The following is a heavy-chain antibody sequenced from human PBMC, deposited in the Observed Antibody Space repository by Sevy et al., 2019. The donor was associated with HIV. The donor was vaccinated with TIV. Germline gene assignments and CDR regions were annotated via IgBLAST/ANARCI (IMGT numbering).Heavy chain of an antibody. V-gene: IGHV4-59*08. CDR2: VYYTGGT. CDR3: ARRNDFDI. Sequence: SETLSLTCTVSGGSINSDHWNWIRQPPGKGLEWIGYVYYTGGTNYNPSLKNRVTISVDRTKNQFSLKLTSVTAADTAVDYCARRNDFDIWCQGTMVTVSS. CDR1: GGSINSDH. J-gene: IGHJ3*02.